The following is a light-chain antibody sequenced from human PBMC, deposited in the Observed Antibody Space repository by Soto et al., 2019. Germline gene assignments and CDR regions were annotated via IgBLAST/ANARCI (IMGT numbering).Light chain of an antibody. CDR3: EHSYSTRWT. V-gene: IGKV1-39*01. CDR2: AAS. CDR1: QSISSY. J-gene: IGKJ1*01. Sequence: DIQMTQSPSSLSASVGDRVTITCRASQSISSYLNWYQQKPGKAPKLLIYAASSLQAGVPSRFSGSGSGTDFTLTILSLQPEDFTTYYCEHSYSTRWTFGKGTNVEIK.